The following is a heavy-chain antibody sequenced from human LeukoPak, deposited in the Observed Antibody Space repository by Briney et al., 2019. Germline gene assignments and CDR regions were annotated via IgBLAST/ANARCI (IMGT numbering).Heavy chain of an antibody. CDR1: EYTFTSYD. D-gene: IGHD1-26*01. CDR2: MNPNSGNT. V-gene: IGHV1-8*01. J-gene: IGHJ4*02. CDR3: ARGWPSWELGDY. Sequence: ASVKVSCKASEYTFTSYDINWVRQATGQGLEWMGWMNPNSGNTGYAQKFQGRVTMTRDTSTSTVYMELSSLRSEDTAVYYCARGWPSWELGDYWGQGTLVTVSS.